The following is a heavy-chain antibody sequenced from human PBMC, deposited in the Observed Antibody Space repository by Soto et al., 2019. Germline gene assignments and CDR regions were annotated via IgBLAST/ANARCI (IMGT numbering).Heavy chain of an antibody. Sequence: SETLSLTCTVSGGSLSSSPCYWAWIRQPPGKGLELIGIINYGGSAYYNPSLKSRVTISVDTSKNQFSLKLNSVTAADTAVYYCARRLNGVAVDYWGQGTLVTVSS. CDR1: GGSLSSSPCY. CDR3: ARRLNGVAVDY. J-gene: IGHJ4*02. V-gene: IGHV4-39*01. D-gene: IGHD2-15*01. CDR2: INYGGSA.